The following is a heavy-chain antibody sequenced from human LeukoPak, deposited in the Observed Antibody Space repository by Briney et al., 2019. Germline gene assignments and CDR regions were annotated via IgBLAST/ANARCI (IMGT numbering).Heavy chain of an antibody. Sequence: ASVKVSCKASGYTFTSYGMSWVRQAPGQGLEWMGWISAYNGNTNYAQKLQGRVTMTTDTSTSTAYMELRSLRSDDTAVYYCASELAAAGTPYWGQGTLVTVSS. CDR3: ASELAAAGTPY. CDR1: GYTFTSYG. D-gene: IGHD6-13*01. V-gene: IGHV1-18*01. CDR2: ISAYNGNT. J-gene: IGHJ4*02.